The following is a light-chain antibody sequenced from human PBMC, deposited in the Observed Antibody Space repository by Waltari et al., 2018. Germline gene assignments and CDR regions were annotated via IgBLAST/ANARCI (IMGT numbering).Light chain of an antibody. Sequence: EIALTQSPGTLSLSPGERATLSCRASQSVSSSYLAWYQQKPGQAPRPLIYGAFSRASGFPDRFSGRGSGTDFTLTISGLEPEDFAAYYCQQYGSSPETFGQGTKVEIK. J-gene: IGKJ1*01. CDR3: QQYGSSPET. CDR2: GAF. CDR1: QSVSSSY. V-gene: IGKV3-20*01.